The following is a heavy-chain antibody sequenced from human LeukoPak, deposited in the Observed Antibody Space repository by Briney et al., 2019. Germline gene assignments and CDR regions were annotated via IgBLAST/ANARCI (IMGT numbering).Heavy chain of an antibody. CDR3: ARHSITKTRDTRNWFDP. V-gene: IGHV4-59*08. CDR1: GASISSSY. Sequence: KPSETLSLTCSVSGASISSSYWSWIRLPPGKGPEWIAYINHSGDTGYNPSLRSRVTISVDTSKNQFALKLSSVTAADTAVYYCARHSITKTRDTRNWFDPWGQGTLVTVSS. CDR2: INHSGDT. D-gene: IGHD3-10*01. J-gene: IGHJ5*02.